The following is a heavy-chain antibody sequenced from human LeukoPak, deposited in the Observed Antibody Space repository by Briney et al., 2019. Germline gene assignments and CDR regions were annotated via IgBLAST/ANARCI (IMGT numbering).Heavy chain of an antibody. J-gene: IGHJ6*03. CDR1: GFTFDDYA. V-gene: IGHV3-43D*03. D-gene: IGHD6-6*01. Sequence: GGSLRLSCAASGFTFDDYAMHWVRQAPGKGLEWVSLISWDGGSTYYADSVKGRFTISRDNSKNSLYLQMNSLRAEDTALYYCAKDEREYRPGYYYYYMDVWGKGTTVTVSS. CDR2: ISWDGGST. CDR3: AKDEREYRPGYYYYYMDV.